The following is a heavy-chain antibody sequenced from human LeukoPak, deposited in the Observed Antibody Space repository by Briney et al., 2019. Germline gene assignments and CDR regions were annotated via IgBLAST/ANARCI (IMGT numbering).Heavy chain of an antibody. D-gene: IGHD3-22*01. CDR1: GDSISSSSYC. CDR3: ASYFDNSGYYRRKYYFDF. Sequence: PSETLSLTCTVSGDSISSSSYCWGWIRQPPGKGLEWIGTIYYSGSTYYNPSLKSRVTISVDTSENQFSLKLSSVSAADTAVYFCASYFDNSGYYRRKYYFDFWGQGTLVTVSS. CDR2: IYYSGST. J-gene: IGHJ4*02. V-gene: IGHV4-39*01.